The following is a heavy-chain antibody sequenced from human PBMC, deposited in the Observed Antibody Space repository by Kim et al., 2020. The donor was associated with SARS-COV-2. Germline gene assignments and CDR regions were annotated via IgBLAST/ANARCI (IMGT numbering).Heavy chain of an antibody. V-gene: IGHV3-21*01. CDR3: ARDPGGIEALGFDP. D-gene: IGHD2-21*01. CDR1: GFTFSSYS. CDR2: ISSSSSYI. J-gene: IGHJ5*02. Sequence: GGSLRLSCAASGFTFSSYSMNWVRQAPGKGLEWVSSISSSSSYIYYADSVKGRFTISRDNAKNSLYLQMNSLRAEDTAVYYCARDPGGIEALGFDPWGQGTLVTVSS.